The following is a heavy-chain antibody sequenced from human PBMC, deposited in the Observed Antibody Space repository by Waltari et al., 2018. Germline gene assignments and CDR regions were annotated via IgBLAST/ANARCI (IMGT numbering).Heavy chain of an antibody. CDR2: LTASGLM. CDR3: AKDEGARLAPTFGMDA. CDR1: GFPFRHYT. J-gene: IGHJ6*02. Sequence: EMQSLEAGGALVQPGGSLRRSCVASGFPFRHYTMHWVRQAPGKGLEWVAVLTASGLMDYGDSGKGRFIISRDNSKNTLYLEMFRLRVEDTATYYCAKDEGARLAPTFGMDAWGQGTTVIVSS. V-gene: IGHV3-23*01. D-gene: IGHD3-16*01.